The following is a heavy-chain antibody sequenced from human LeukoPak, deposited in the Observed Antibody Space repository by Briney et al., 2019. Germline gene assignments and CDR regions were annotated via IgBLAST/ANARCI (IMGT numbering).Heavy chain of an antibody. V-gene: IGHV1-18*01. CDR2: ISAYNGNT. Sequence: GASVKVSCKASGYTFTSYGISWVRRAPGQGLEWMGWISAYNGNTNYAQKLQGRVTMTTDTSTSTAYMELRSLRSDDTAVYYCARAVGYSSSPLRDYYYGMDVWGQGTTVTVSS. CDR1: GYTFTSYG. CDR3: ARAVGYSSSPLRDYYYGMDV. J-gene: IGHJ6*02. D-gene: IGHD6-13*01.